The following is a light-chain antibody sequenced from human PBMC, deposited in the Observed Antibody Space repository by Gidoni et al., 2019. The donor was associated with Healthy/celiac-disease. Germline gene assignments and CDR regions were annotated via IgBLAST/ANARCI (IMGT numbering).Light chain of an antibody. CDR1: SSNIGSNT. CDR2: SNN. J-gene: IGLJ3*02. CDR3: AAWDDSLNGWV. V-gene: IGLV1-44*01. Sequence: QSVLTQQPSASGAPRQRVTISCPGSSSNIGSNTVNWYQQLPGTAPKLLIYSNNQRPSGVPDRFSGSKSGTSASLAISGLQSEDEADYYCAAWDDSLNGWVFGGGTKLTVL.